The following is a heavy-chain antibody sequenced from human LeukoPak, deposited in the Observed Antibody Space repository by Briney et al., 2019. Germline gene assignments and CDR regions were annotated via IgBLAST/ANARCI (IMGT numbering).Heavy chain of an antibody. Sequence: SETLSLTCTVSGGSISSYYWSWIRQPPGKGLEWIGYIYYSGSTNYNPSLKSRVTISVDTSKNQFSLKLSSVTAADTAVYYCAREGDYDSDAFDTWGQGTMVTVSS. CDR2: IYYSGST. CDR3: AREGDYDSDAFDT. J-gene: IGHJ3*02. V-gene: IGHV4-59*01. CDR1: GGSISSYY. D-gene: IGHD3-3*01.